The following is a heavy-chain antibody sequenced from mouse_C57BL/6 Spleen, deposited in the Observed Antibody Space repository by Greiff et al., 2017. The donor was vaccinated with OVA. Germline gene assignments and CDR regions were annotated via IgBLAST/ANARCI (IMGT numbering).Heavy chain of an antibody. V-gene: IGHV1-64*01. CDR1: GYTFTSYW. CDR3: ARYGTRAMDY. D-gene: IGHD4-1*01. J-gene: IGHJ4*01. Sequence: QVQLQQSGAELVKPGASVKLSCKASGYTFTSYWMHWVKQRPGQGLEWIGMIHPNSGSTNYNEKFKSKATLTVDKSSSTAYMQLSSLTSEDSAVYYCARYGTRAMDYWGQGTSVTVSS. CDR2: IHPNSGST.